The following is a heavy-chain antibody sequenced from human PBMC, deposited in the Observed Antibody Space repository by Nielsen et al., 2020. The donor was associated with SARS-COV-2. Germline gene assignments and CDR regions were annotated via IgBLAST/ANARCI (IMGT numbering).Heavy chain of an antibody. CDR2: ISGSGGST. D-gene: IGHD3-10*01. CDR1: GGSVSSGSYY. CDR3: AKDRWFGEPTGGMDV. V-gene: IGHV3-23*01. J-gene: IGHJ6*02. Sequence: ETLSLTCTVSGGSVSSGSYYWSWVRQAPGKGLEWVSAISGSGGSTYYADSVKGRFTISRDNSKNTLYLQMNSLRAEDTAVYYCAKDRWFGEPTGGMDVWGQGTTVTVSS.